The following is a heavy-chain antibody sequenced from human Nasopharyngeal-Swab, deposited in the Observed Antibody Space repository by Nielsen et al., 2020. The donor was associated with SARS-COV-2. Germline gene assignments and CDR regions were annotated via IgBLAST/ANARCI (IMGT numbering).Heavy chain of an antibody. CDR3: ARAVAGATDY. D-gene: IGHD1-26*01. J-gene: IGHJ4*02. CDR2: IKEDGSQK. V-gene: IGHV3-7*03. Sequence: GESLKISCAVSGFTFSTFWMTWVRQAPGKGLEWVANIKEDGSQKYYLDSVKGRFTISRDNAKNSLYLQMNRLRAEDTAIYFCARAVAGATDYWGQGTLVTVSS. CDR1: GFTFSTFW.